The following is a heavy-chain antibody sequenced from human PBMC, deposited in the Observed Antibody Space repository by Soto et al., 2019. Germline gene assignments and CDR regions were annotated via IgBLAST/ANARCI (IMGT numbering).Heavy chain of an antibody. Sequence: QVKLVQSGAEVKKPGASVKVSCKASGYTFTSYAMHWVRQAPGQRLEWMGWINAGNGKTKYSQKFQGRVTITRDTSASTAYMELSSVRSEVTSVYYCARDLLMDVLGQGTTVTVSS. CDR3: ARDLLMDV. CDR1: GYTFTSYA. J-gene: IGHJ6*02. V-gene: IGHV1-3*01. D-gene: IGHD2-15*01. CDR2: INAGNGKT.